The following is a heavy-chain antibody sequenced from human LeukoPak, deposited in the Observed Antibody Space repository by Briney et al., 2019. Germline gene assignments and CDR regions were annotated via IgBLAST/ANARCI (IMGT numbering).Heavy chain of an antibody. CDR2: FSGTGEIT. CDR1: GFTFSSYS. D-gene: IGHD2-8*01. V-gene: IGHV3-23*01. CDR3: ARESFSSCTNGVCYTRAYNWFDP. Sequence: GGSLRLSCAASGFTFSSYSMSWVRQAPGKGLEWVSTFSGTGEITYYADSVKGRFTISRDNAKNSLYLQMNSLRAEDTAVYYCARESFSSCTNGVCYTRAYNWFDPWGQGTLVTVSS. J-gene: IGHJ5*02.